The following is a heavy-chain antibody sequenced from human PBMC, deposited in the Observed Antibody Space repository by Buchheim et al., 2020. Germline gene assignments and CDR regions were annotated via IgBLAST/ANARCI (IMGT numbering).Heavy chain of an antibody. CDR2: TSGSDGAT. CDR1: GFSFSTYP. CDR3: ASPAGYAYGDSSLDY. J-gene: IGHJ4*02. D-gene: IGHD4-17*01. V-gene: IGHV3-23*01. Sequence: EVQLLESGGGLVQPGGSLRLSCAASGFSFSTYPMAWVRQAPGKGLEWVSATSGSDGATYYADSVKGRFTISRDNSKNTLSLQMSSLRAEDTAVYYCASPAGYAYGDSSLDYWGQGTL.